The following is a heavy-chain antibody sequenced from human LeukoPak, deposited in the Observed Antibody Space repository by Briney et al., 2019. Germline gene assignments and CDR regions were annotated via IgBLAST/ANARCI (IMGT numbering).Heavy chain of an antibody. CDR3: ASLVGSSSGGFDY. Sequence: ASVKVSCKASGYTFTSYDINWVPQATGQRLEWMGWMNPNSGNTGYAQKFQGRVTMTRNTSISTAYMELSSLRSEDTAVYYCASLVGSSSGGFDYWGQGTLVTVSS. CDR1: GYTFTSYD. V-gene: IGHV1-8*01. J-gene: IGHJ4*02. D-gene: IGHD6-19*01. CDR2: MNPNSGNT.